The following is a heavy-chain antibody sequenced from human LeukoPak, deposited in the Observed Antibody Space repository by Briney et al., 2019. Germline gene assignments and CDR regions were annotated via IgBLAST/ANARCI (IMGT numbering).Heavy chain of an antibody. D-gene: IGHD7-27*01. V-gene: IGHV4-30-2*01. J-gene: IGHJ4*02. CDR2: IYHSGST. CDR3: ARDRGNWGSGIDY. CDR1: GGSISGYY. Sequence: RPSQTLSLTCTVSGGSISGYYWSWIRQPPGKGLEWIGYIYHSGSTYYNPSLKSRVTISVDRSKNQFSLKLSSVTAADAAVYYCARDRGNWGSGIDYWGQGTLVTVSS.